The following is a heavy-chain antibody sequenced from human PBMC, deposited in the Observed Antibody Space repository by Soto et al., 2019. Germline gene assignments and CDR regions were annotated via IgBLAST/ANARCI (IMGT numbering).Heavy chain of an antibody. Sequence: QVQLVQSGAEVKKPGASVKVSCKASGYTFTSYGISWVRQAPGQGLEWMGWISAYNGNTNYAQKLQGRVTMTTDTSTSTAYMELRSLRSDATAVYYCARDPNVPYSSSWSPRKYNWFDPWGQGTLVTVSS. D-gene: IGHD6-13*01. V-gene: IGHV1-18*01. J-gene: IGHJ5*02. CDR3: ARDPNVPYSSSWSPRKYNWFDP. CDR1: GYTFTSYG. CDR2: ISAYNGNT.